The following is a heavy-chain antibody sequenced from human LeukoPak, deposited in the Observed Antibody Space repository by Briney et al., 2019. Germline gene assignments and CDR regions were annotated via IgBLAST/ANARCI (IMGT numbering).Heavy chain of an antibody. Sequence: GGSLRLSCAASGLTFSSYSKNWVRQAPGKGLEWVSSISSSSSYIYYADSVKGRFTISRDNAKNSLYLQMNSLRAEDTAVYYCASAYMVRGVFDYWGQGTLVTVSS. CDR3: ASAYMVRGVFDY. CDR2: ISSSSSYI. D-gene: IGHD3-10*01. J-gene: IGHJ4*02. V-gene: IGHV3-21*01. CDR1: GLTFSSYS.